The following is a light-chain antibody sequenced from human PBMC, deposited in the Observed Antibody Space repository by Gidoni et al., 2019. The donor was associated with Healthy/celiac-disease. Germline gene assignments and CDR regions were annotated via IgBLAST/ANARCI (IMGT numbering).Light chain of an antibody. CDR3: QQYNNWPPYT. J-gene: IGKJ2*01. Sequence: EIVITQYPATLSVSPGERATLSCRASQSVSSNLAWYQQKPGQAPRLLIYGESTRATGIPARFSGSGSGTEFTLTISSLQSEDFAVDYCQQYNNWPPYTFGQGTKLEIK. CDR2: GES. V-gene: IGKV3-15*01. CDR1: QSVSSN.